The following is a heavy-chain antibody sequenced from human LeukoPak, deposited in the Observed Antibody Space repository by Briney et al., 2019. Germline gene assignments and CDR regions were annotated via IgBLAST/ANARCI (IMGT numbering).Heavy chain of an antibody. J-gene: IGHJ6*02. D-gene: IGHD2-15*01. V-gene: IGHV3-33*01. CDR1: GFTFSSYG. CDR3: AREYVPYVVVAATPYTGMDV. Sequence: GGSLRLSCAASGFTFSSYGMHWVRQAPGKGLEWVAVIWYDGSNKYYADSVKGRFTISRDNSKNTLYLQMNSLRAEGMAVYYCAREYVPYVVVAATPYTGMDVWGQGTTVTVSS. CDR2: IWYDGSNK.